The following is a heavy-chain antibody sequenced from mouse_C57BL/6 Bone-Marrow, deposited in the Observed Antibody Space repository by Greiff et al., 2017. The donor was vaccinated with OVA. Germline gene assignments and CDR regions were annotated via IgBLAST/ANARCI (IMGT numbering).Heavy chain of an antibody. D-gene: IGHD2-1*01. J-gene: IGHJ4*01. CDR2: IYPGSGST. Sequence: QVQLQQPGAELVKPGASVKMSCKASGYTFTSYWITWVKQRPGQGLEWIGDIYPGSGSTNYNEKFKSKATLTVDTPSSTAYMQLSSLTSEDSAVYYCARLKLYGNAMDYWGQGTSVTVSS. CDR1: GYTFTSYW. CDR3: ARLKLYGNAMDY. V-gene: IGHV1-55*01.